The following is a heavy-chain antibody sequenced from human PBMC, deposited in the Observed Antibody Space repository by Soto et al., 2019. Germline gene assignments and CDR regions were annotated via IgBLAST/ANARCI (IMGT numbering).Heavy chain of an antibody. Sequence: SLRLSCAASGFTFSSYAMHWVRQAPGKGLEWVALISYDGSNKYYADSAKGRFTISRVNSKNTLYLQMSSLRAEDTAVYYCAKDLHSSGYRMFYFDYWGQGTLVTVSS. CDR2: ISYDGSNK. V-gene: IGHV3-30*18. D-gene: IGHD6-19*01. CDR1: GFTFSSYA. CDR3: AKDLHSSGYRMFYFDY. J-gene: IGHJ4*02.